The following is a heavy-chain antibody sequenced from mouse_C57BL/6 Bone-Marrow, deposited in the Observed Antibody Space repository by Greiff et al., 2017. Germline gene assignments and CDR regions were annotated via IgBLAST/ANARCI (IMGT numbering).Heavy chain of an antibody. J-gene: IGHJ3*01. CDR2: ISNGGGST. Sequence: EVMLVESGGGLVQPGGSLKLSCAASGFTFSDYYMYWVRQTPEKRLEWVAYISNGGGSTYYPDTVKGRFTISRDNAKNTLYLQMSRLKSEETAMYYCARQGIVTTKFAYGGQGTLVTVSA. V-gene: IGHV5-12*01. CDR3: ARQGIVTTKFAY. CDR1: GFTFSDYY. D-gene: IGHD2-5*01.